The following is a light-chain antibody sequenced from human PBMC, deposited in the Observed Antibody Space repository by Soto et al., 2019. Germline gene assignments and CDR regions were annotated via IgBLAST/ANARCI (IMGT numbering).Light chain of an antibody. J-gene: IGKJ3*01. Sequence: AIQLTQSPSSLSASVGDRVTITCRASQGISSALACYQQKPGKAPKLLIYDVSSLESGVPSRFSDSGSGTDFALTISSLQPEDFATYDCQQFNSYPHRVFTFGPGTKVDIK. CDR1: QGISSA. CDR2: DVS. V-gene: IGKV1-13*02. CDR3: QQFNSYPHRVFT.